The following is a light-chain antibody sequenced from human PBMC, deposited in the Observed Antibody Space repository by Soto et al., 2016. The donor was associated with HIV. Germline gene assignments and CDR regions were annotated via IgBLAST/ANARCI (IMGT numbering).Light chain of an antibody. Sequence: DIQMTQSPSSLSASVGDRITIACRASQSISRYLNWYQQKPGKAPNLLIFGTSSLHSGVPSRFSGSGSGTDFTLTISSLQPEDSATYFCQQGDSPPYTFGQGTKVQI. CDR2: GTS. CDR3: QQGDSPPYT. J-gene: IGKJ2*01. CDR1: QSISRY. V-gene: IGKV1-39*01.